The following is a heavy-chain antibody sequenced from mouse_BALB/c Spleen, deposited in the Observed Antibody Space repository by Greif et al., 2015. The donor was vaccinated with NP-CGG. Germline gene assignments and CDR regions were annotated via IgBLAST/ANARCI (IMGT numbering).Heavy chain of an antibody. Sequence: EVQLQQSGPELVKPGASVKVSCKASGYAFTSYNMYWVKQSHGKSLEWIGYIDPYNGGTSYNQKFKGKATLTVDNSSSTAYMRLNSLTSEDSAVYYCARDYGSILFDYWGQGTTLTVSS. D-gene: IGHD1-1*01. V-gene: IGHV1S135*01. J-gene: IGHJ2*01. CDR3: ARDYGSILFDY. CDR1: GYAFTSYN. CDR2: IDPYNGGT.